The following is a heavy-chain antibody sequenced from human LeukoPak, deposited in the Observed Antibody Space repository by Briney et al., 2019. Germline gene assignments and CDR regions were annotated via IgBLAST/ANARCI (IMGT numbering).Heavy chain of an antibody. J-gene: IGHJ3*02. CDR1: GFPFNSYA. CDR2: ISGGGGNT. D-gene: IGHD5-12*01. Sequence: GGSPRLSLAAPGFPFNSYALTWGRPGPGKGVGWVSDISGGGGNTYYADSVKGRFTISRDNSKNTLYLQMHSLRAEDTAVYYCAIYSGYGTNAFDIWGQGTMVTVSS. V-gene: IGHV3-23*01. CDR3: AIYSGYGTNAFDI.